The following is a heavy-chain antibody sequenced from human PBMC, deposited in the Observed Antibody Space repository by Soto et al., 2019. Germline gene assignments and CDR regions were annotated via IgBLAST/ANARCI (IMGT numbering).Heavy chain of an antibody. J-gene: IGHJ4*02. CDR3: GRPTSTGTTSGYYFDY. V-gene: IGHV1-69*02. D-gene: IGHD1-7*01. Sequence: GASVKVSCKASGGTFSSYPISWVRQAPGQGLEWMGRIIPILDITDYAQRFQGRVTITADKSTSTAYMELSSLSSDDTAVYYCGRPTSTGTTSGYYFDYWGQGTLVTVSS. CDR2: IIPILDIT. CDR1: GGTFSSYP.